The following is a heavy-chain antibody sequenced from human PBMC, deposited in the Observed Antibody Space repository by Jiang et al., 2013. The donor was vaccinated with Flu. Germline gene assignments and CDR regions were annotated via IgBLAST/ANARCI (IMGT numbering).Heavy chain of an antibody. J-gene: IGHJ5*02. CDR3: ARHRVGVAAAGTPIDP. Sequence: SLRISCKGSGYSFTSYWISWVRQMPGKGLEWMGRIDPSDSYTNYSPSFQGQVTISADKSISTAYLQWSSLKASDTAMYYCARHRVGVAAAGTPIDPWGQGTLVTVSS. V-gene: IGHV5-10-1*04. CDR1: GYSFTSYW. CDR2: IDPSDSYT. D-gene: IGHD6-13*01.